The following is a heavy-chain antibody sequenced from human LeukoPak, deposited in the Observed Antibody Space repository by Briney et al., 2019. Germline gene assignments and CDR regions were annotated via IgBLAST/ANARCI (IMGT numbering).Heavy chain of an antibody. CDR1: GGSISSYY. CDR3: AGRGDYYDSSGFDY. D-gene: IGHD3-22*01. V-gene: IGHV4-59*01. Sequence: PSETLSLTCTVSGGSISSYYWSWIRQPPGKGLEWIGYIYYSGSTNYNPSLKSRVTISVDTSKNQFSLKLSSVTAADTAVYYCAGRGDYYDSSGFDYWGQGTLVTVSS. J-gene: IGHJ4*02. CDR2: IYYSGST.